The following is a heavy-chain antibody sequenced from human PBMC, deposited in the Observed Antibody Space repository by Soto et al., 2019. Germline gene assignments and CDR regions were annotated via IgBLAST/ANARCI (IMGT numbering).Heavy chain of an antibody. CDR2: ISGSGGST. Sequence: EVQLLESGGGLVQPGGSLRLSCAASGFTFSSYAMSWVRQAPGKGLEWVSAISGSGGSTYYADSVKGRFTISRDNSKNTLYLQMNSLRAEDKAVYYCAKGCSGGSCYFDYWGQGTLVTVSS. D-gene: IGHD2-15*01. V-gene: IGHV3-23*01. CDR1: GFTFSSYA. CDR3: AKGCSGGSCYFDY. J-gene: IGHJ4*02.